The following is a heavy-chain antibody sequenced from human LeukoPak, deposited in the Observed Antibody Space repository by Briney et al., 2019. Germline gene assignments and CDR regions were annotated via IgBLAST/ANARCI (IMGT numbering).Heavy chain of an antibody. D-gene: IGHD2/OR15-2a*01. J-gene: IGHJ5*02. CDR3: VREGIGSTWKRFDP. Sequence: ASVKVSCKSSGDTFTDYYIHWVRQAPGQGLEWMGNVDPNSGGTNYAQKFQGRVTMTRDTSISTAYMELNSLRSDDAAVYYCVREGIGSTWKRFDPWGQGTLVTASS. CDR1: GDTFTDYY. CDR2: VDPNSGGT. V-gene: IGHV1-2*02.